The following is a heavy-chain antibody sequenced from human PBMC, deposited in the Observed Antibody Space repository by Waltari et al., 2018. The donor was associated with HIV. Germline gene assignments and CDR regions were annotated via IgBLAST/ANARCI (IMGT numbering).Heavy chain of an antibody. V-gene: IGHV3-33*01. D-gene: IGHD6-6*01. CDR2: IWYDGSEK. Sequence: QMQLVESGGGVVQPGKSLRLSCAASGFSFSSYGMHWVRQAPGKGREGVAVIWYDGSEKYYADAARGRFTISRDNSKNTLYLVMDSLRGDDSALYYCATQYSSSPDYGLDVWGQGTTVTVSS. CDR3: ATQYSSSPDYGLDV. CDR1: GFSFSSYG. J-gene: IGHJ6*02.